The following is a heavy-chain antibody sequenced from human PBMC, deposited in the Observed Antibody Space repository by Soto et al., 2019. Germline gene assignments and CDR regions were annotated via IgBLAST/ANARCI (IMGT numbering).Heavy chain of an antibody. CDR2: IYPGDSDT. CDR3: ARHRGGYCSSTSCYASLNYYYYYMDV. Sequence: GESLKISCKGSGYSLTSYWIGWVRQMPGKGLEWMGIIYPGDSDTRYSPSFQGQVTISADKSISTAYLQWSSLKASDTAMYYCARHRGGYCSSTSCYASLNYYYYYMDVWGKGTTVTVSS. D-gene: IGHD2-2*01. J-gene: IGHJ6*03. V-gene: IGHV5-51*01. CDR1: GYSLTSYW.